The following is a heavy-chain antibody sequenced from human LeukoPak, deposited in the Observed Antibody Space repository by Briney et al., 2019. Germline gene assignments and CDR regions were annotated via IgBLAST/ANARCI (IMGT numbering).Heavy chain of an antibody. D-gene: IGHD1-26*01. CDR1: GGTFSISG. Sequence: SVKVSCEASGGTFSISGFSWMRQAPGQRLEWMGGIIPRFGSPNYAQKFQGRVTISADESTTTAYMELSSLRFEDTALYFCARSTIVEAGHYFDYWGQGTLVTVSS. CDR3: ARSTIVEAGHYFDY. CDR2: IIPRFGSP. J-gene: IGHJ4*02. V-gene: IGHV1-69*13.